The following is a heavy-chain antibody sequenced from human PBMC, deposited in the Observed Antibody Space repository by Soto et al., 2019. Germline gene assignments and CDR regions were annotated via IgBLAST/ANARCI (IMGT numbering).Heavy chain of an antibody. CDR1: GDSISSSLC. CDR3: ATSQLGEYFDN. Sequence: PSETLSLTCDVSGDSISSSLCLMWVRQTPGKGLEWIGEIYHSGSINYNPSLKSRVTISADRSKNQFSLTLTAVTAADTAVYYCATSQLGEYFDNWGQGTLVTVSS. V-gene: IGHV4-4*02. CDR2: IYHSGSI. D-gene: IGHD7-27*01. J-gene: IGHJ4*02.